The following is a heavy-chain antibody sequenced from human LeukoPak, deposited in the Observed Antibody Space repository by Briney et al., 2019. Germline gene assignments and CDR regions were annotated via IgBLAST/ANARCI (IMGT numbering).Heavy chain of an antibody. CDR1: GYTFTGYY. CDR3: ARGPGGRSGYYPLEDYYYYYYMDV. Sequence: GASVKVSCKASGYTFTGYYMHWVRQAPGQGLEWMGWISAYNGNTNYAQNLQGKVTMTTDTSTSTAYMELRSLRSDDTAVYYCARGPGGRSGYYPLEDYYYYYYMDVWGKGTTVTVSS. D-gene: IGHD3-22*01. CDR2: ISAYNGNT. J-gene: IGHJ6*03. V-gene: IGHV1-18*04.